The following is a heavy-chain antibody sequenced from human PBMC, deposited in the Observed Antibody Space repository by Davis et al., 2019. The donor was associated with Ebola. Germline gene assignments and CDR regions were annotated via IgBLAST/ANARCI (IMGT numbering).Heavy chain of an antibody. V-gene: IGHV4-34*01. Sequence: SETLSLTCAVYGGSFSGYYWSWIRQPPGKGLEWIGEINHSGSTNYNPSLKSRVTISVDTSKNQFSLKLSSVTAADTAVYYCARSHPSLYWGQGTLVTVSS. CDR1: GGSFSGYY. CDR3: ARSHPSLY. CDR2: INHSGST. J-gene: IGHJ4*02.